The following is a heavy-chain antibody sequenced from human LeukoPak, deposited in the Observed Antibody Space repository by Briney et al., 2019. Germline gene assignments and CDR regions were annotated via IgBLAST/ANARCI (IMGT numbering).Heavy chain of an antibody. J-gene: IGHJ4*02. Sequence: AGGSLRLSCATSGFTFNNYAMSWVRQAPGKGLEWVSAISSTGIAAYYADSVKGRFTISKDKSKNTLYLQMNSLRAEDTAVYYCANARWFLDYWGQGTLVTVSS. CDR1: GFTFNNYA. V-gene: IGHV3-23*01. CDR2: ISSTGIAA. CDR3: ANARWFLDY. D-gene: IGHD4-23*01.